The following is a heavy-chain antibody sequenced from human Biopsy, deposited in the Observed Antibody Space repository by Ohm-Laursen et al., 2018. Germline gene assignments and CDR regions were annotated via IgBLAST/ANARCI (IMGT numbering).Heavy chain of an antibody. D-gene: IGHD1-26*01. Sequence: GTLSLTCSVSGGSKTGYEWSWIRLAPGKGLEWIGYIYYSGGTKYNPSLASRVTFSVDMSKSQFSLKLYSVTAADTAVYYCARVEAGTYDALDIWGQGALVAVSA. CDR1: GGSKTGYE. J-gene: IGHJ3*02. CDR3: ARVEAGTYDALDI. V-gene: IGHV4-59*01. CDR2: IYYSGGT.